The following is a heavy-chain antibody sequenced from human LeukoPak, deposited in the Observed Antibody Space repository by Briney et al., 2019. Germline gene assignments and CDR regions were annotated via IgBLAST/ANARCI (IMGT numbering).Heavy chain of an antibody. CDR2: IKQDGSEK. J-gene: IGHJ4*02. Sequence: PGGSLRLSCAASGFSFSSYWMSWVRQAPGKGLEWVANIKQDGSEKYYVDSVRGRFTISRDNAKNSLYLQMNSLRAEDTAVYYCVREGGYTGSHYFDYWGQGTLVTASS. CDR3: VREGGYTGSHYFDY. CDR1: GFSFSSYW. V-gene: IGHV3-7*01. D-gene: IGHD1-26*01.